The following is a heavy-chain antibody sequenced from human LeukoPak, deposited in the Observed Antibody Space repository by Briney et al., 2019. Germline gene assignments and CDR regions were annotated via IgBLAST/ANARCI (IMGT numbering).Heavy chain of an antibody. D-gene: IGHD6-13*01. CDR3: ARLYSSSWSRFDP. J-gene: IGHJ5*02. V-gene: IGHV3-7*01. CDR1: GFTFSSYG. Sequence: GGSLRLSCAASGFTFSSYGMHWVRQAPGKGLEWVANVKQDGSEKYYVDSVKGRFTISRDNAKNSLYLQMNSLRAEDTAVYYCARLYSSSWSRFDPWGEGTLVTVSS. CDR2: VKQDGSEK.